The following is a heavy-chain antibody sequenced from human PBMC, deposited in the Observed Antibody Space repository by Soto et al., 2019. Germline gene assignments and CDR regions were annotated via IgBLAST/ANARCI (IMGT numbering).Heavy chain of an antibody. J-gene: IGHJ5*02. V-gene: IGHV4-34*01. D-gene: IGHD6-6*01. CDR3: ARGLGAARPQRGWFDP. CDR2: INHSGST. CDR1: GGSFSGYY. Sequence: SETLSLTCAVYGGSFSGYYWSWIRQPPGKGLEWIGEINHSGSTNYNPSLKSRVTISVDTSKNQFSLKLSSVTAADTAVYYCARGLGAARPQRGWFDPWGQGTLVTVSS.